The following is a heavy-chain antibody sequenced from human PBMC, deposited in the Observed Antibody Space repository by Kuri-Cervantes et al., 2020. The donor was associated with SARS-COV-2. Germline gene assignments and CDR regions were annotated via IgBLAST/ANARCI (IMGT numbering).Heavy chain of an antibody. V-gene: IGHV4-30-2*01. D-gene: IGHD1-26*01. CDR2: IYHSGST. CDR1: GGSISSGGYY. J-gene: IGHJ6*03. Sequence: SETLSLTCTVSGGSISSGGYYWSWIRQPPGRGLEWIGYIYHSGSTYYNPSLKSRVTISVDRSKNQFSLKLRSVTAADTAVYYCARHRLVTGATGSPRYHSHMDVWGKGTTVTVSS. CDR3: ARHRLVTGATGSPRYHSHMDV.